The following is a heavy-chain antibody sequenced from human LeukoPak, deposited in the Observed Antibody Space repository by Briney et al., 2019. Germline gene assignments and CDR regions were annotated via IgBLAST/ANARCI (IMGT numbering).Heavy chain of an antibody. CDR2: IYYSGST. V-gene: IGHV4-59*01. Sequence: SETLSLTCTVSGGSISTYYWSWIRQPPGKGLEWIGYIYYSGSTNYNPSLKSRVTISVDTPKNQFSLNLSSVTAPDTAVYDCARGATSLSYFDSRGQGTLVTVSS. D-gene: IGHD2/OR15-2a*01. J-gene: IGHJ4*02. CDR3: ARGATSLSYFDS. CDR1: GGSISTYY.